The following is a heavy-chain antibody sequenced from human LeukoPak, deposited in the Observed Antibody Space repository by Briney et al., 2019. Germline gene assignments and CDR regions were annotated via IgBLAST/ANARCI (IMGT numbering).Heavy chain of an antibody. CDR3: ARPRGYSYGLGYFDY. V-gene: IGHV1-46*01. CDR1: GYTFTIYY. CDR2: ISTSGGRT. Sequence: ASVKVSYKPSGYTFTIYYMHCVRQAPGQRLEWMGIISTSGGRTSYAQKFQGRVTMTRDTSTSTVYMELSSLRSEDTAVYYCARPRGYSYGLGYFDYWGQGTLVTVSS. J-gene: IGHJ4*02. D-gene: IGHD5-18*01.